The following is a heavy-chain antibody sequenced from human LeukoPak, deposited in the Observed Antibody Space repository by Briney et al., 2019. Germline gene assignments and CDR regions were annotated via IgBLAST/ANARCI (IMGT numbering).Heavy chain of an antibody. J-gene: IGHJ4*02. CDR3: ARGSYDFWSGYYSDY. D-gene: IGHD3-3*01. CDR2: IYYSGST. CDR1: GGSINSYY. Sequence: PSETLSLTCIVSGGSINSYYWSWIRQPPGKGLEWIGYIYYSGSTNYNPSLKSRVTISVDTSKNQFSLKLSSVTAADTAVYYCARGSYDFWSGYYSDYWGQGTLVTVSS. V-gene: IGHV4-59*01.